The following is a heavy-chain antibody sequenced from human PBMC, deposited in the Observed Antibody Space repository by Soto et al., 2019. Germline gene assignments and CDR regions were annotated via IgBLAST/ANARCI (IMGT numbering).Heavy chain of an antibody. V-gene: IGHV3-7*01. CDR3: ARVAYFNGWIFDY. CDR2: IKQDGSEK. CDR1: GFTFSSYW. D-gene: IGHD6-19*01. Sequence: GGSLRLSCAASGFTFSSYWMSWVRQAPGKGLEWVANIKQDGSEKYFVDSVRGRFTLSRDNAKNSLQLQLNSLRAEDTAIYFCARVAYFNGWIFDYWVQGTLVTVPQ. J-gene: IGHJ4*01.